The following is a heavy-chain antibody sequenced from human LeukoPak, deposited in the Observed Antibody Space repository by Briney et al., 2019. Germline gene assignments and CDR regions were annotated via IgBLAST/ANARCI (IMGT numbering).Heavy chain of an antibody. CDR3: ARGPNLITMITPRAYYFDY. J-gene: IGHJ4*02. CDR2: ISAYNGNT. D-gene: IGHD3-22*01. CDR1: GYTFTSYG. Sequence: ASVKVSCKASGYTFTSYGISWVRQAPGQGLEWMGWISAYNGNTNYAQKFQGRVTITRNTSISTAYMELSSLRSEDTAVYYCARGPNLITMITPRAYYFDYWGQGTLVTVSS. V-gene: IGHV1-18*01.